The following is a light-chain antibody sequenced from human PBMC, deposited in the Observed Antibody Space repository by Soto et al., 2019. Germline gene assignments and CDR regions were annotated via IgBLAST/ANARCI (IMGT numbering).Light chain of an antibody. CDR3: LQYGTFPRT. CDR2: GAS. V-gene: IGKV3-20*01. CDR1: QSVRSSY. J-gene: IGKJ1*01. Sequence: EIVLTQSPGTLSLSPLEIATLSFRASQSVRSSYLAWYQQNAGQAPRLLIYGASSRATGIPDRFSGSGSGTDFTLTISRLEPEDFAVYYCLQYGTFPRTFGQGTKVDI.